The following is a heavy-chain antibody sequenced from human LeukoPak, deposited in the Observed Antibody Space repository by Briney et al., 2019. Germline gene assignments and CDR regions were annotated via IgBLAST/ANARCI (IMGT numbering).Heavy chain of an antibody. CDR2: SYTSGST. CDR1: GGSISSYY. V-gene: IGHV4-4*07. J-gene: IGHJ6*03. D-gene: IGHD4-11*01. CDR3: ARNRGSTVITDHYYYYYMDV. Sequence: SETLSLTCTVSGGSISSYYWSWIRQPAGKGLEWIGRSYTSGSTNYNPSLKSRVTMSVDTSKNQYSLKLSSVTAADTAVYYCARNRGSTVITDHYYYYYMDVWGKGTTVTVSS.